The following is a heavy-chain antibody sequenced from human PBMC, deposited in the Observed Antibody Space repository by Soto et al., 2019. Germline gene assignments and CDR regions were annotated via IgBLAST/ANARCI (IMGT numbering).Heavy chain of an antibody. D-gene: IGHD3-22*01. CDR3: AKAATYYDNSGFYYADNWFDP. CDR2: ISSDGNKI. J-gene: IGHJ5*02. Sequence: GGSLRLSCAASGFTFSSFVLHWVRQAPGKGLEWVSLISSDGNKIYYADSVKGRFTISRDNSQNTLYLQMNSLRAEDTAVYYCAKAATYYDNSGFYYADNWFDPWGGETQVTVSS. CDR1: GFTFSSFV. V-gene: IGHV3-30-3*01.